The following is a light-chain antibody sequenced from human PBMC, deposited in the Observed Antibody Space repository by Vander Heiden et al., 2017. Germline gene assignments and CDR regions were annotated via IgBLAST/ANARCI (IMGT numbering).Light chain of an antibody. CDR3: QQYNNWPPVRT. CDR2: GAS. V-gene: IGKV3-15*01. CDR1: QSVSSN. Sequence: EIAMTQSPATLSVSPGERATLSCRASQSVSSNLAWYQQKPGQAPRLLIYGASTRATGIPARFSGSGSGTEFTLTISSLQSEDFAVYYCQQYNNWPPVRTFGQGTKLEIK. J-gene: IGKJ2*01.